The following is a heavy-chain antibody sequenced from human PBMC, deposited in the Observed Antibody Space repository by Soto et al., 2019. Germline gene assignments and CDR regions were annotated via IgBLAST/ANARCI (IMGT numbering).Heavy chain of an antibody. Sequence: GASVKVSCKASGFTFTSSAVQWVRQARGQRLEWVGWIVVGSGNTNYAQKFQERVTITRDMSTSTAYMELSSLRSEDTAVYYCFSYYDSSGYYSSPKDYYYYVMDVWGQGTTVTVSS. D-gene: IGHD3-22*01. CDR2: IVVGSGNT. CDR3: FSYYDSSGYYSSPKDYYYYVMDV. CDR1: GFTFTSSA. V-gene: IGHV1-58*01. J-gene: IGHJ6*02.